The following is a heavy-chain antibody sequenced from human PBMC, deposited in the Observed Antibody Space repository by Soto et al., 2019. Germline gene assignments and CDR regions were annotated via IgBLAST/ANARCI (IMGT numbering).Heavy chain of an antibody. Sequence: GASVKVSCKASGYTFANYDINWVRQATGQGLEWMGWLNPNSGSTGYAQKFQGRVTMTRNTSMTTAYMELSSLRSEDTAVYYCARARNLFGYYFYGMDVWGKGTTVTVSS. J-gene: IGHJ6*04. CDR2: LNPNSGST. CDR3: ARARNLFGYYFYGMDV. D-gene: IGHD1-1*01. CDR1: GYTFANYD. V-gene: IGHV1-8*01.